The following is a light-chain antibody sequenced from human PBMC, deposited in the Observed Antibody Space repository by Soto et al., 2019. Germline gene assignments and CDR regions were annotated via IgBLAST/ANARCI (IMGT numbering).Light chain of an antibody. CDR3: QHYYTTPYT. CDR1: QSVLHSSDNKNY. J-gene: IGKJ2*01. V-gene: IGKV4-1*01. Sequence: DIVMTQSPDSLAVSLGERATINCKSSQSVLHSSDNKNYLAWYQQKPGQPPKLLIYWASTRESGVPDRFSGSGSGTDFTLTISSLQAEDVAVYYCQHYYTTPYTFGQGTKLEIK. CDR2: WAS.